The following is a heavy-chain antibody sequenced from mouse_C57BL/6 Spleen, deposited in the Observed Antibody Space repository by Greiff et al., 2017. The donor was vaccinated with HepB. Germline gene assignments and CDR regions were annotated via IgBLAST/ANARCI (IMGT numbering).Heavy chain of an antibody. V-gene: IGHV1-15*01. D-gene: IGHD1-1*01. CDR3: TTPYGSSWDYFDY. J-gene: IGHJ2*01. CDR1: GYTFTDYE. CDR2: IDPETGGT. Sequence: VQGVESGAELVRPGASVTLSCKASGYTFTDYEMHWVKQTPVHGLEWIGAIDPETGGTAYNQKFKGKAILTADKSSSTAYMELRSLTSEDSAVYYCTTPYGSSWDYFDYWGQGTTLTVSS.